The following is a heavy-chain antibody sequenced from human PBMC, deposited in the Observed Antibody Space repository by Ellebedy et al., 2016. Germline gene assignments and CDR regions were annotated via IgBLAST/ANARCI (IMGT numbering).Heavy chain of an antibody. Sequence: GESLKISXAASGFTFSSYAMSWVRQAPGKGLEWVSAISGSGGSTYYADSVKGRFTISRDNSKNTLYLQMNSLRAEDTAVYYCAKGDYGASYFDYWGQGTLVTVSS. CDR1: GFTFSSYA. J-gene: IGHJ4*02. CDR3: AKGDYGASYFDY. V-gene: IGHV3-23*01. D-gene: IGHD4-17*01. CDR2: ISGSGGST.